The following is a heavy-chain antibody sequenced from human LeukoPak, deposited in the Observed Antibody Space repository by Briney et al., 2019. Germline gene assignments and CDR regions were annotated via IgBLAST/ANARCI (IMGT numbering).Heavy chain of an antibody. D-gene: IGHD2-2*01. CDR1: GYTFTCYY. CDR2: VNPNSGGT. Sequence: GASVKVSCKASGYTFTCYYMHWVRQAPGQGLEWMGWVNPNSGGTNYAQKFQGRVTMTRDTSISTAYMELSRLRSDDTAVYYCARQVVPAAMLPWFDPWGQGTLVTVSS. CDR3: ARQVVPAAMLPWFDP. V-gene: IGHV1-2*02. J-gene: IGHJ5*02.